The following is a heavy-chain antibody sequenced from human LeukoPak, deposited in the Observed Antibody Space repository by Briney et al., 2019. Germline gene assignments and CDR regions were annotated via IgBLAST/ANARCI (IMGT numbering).Heavy chain of an antibody. CDR1: GYSISSGYY. CDR2: IYHSGST. Sequence: PSETLSLTCTVSGYSISSGYYWGWIRQPPGKGLEWIGSIYHSGSTYYNPSLKSRVTISVDTSKNQFSLKLRSVTAADTAVYYCARDEIPWGQGTLVTVSS. J-gene: IGHJ5*02. CDR3: ARDEIP. V-gene: IGHV4-38-2*02.